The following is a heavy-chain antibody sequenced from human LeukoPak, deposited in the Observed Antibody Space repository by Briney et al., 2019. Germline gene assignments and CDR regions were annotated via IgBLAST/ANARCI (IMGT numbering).Heavy chain of an antibody. D-gene: IGHD1-26*01. CDR1: GYTFTSYD. Sequence: ASVKVSCKASGYTFTSYDINWVRQAPGQGLEWMGIINPSGGSTSYAQKFQGRVTMTRDTSTSTVYMELSSLRSEDTAVYYCARVDSGSYGWFDPWGQGTLVTVSS. CDR2: INPSGGST. J-gene: IGHJ5*02. V-gene: IGHV1-46*01. CDR3: ARVDSGSYGWFDP.